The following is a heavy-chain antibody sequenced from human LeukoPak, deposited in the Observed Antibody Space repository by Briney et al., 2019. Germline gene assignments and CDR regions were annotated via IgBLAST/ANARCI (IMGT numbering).Heavy chain of an antibody. CDR3: ATDRITMVRGVIRYYYYGMDV. CDR1: GYTFTGYY. CDR2: INPNSGGT. J-gene: IGHJ6*02. D-gene: IGHD3-10*01. V-gene: IGHV1-2*06. Sequence: GASVKVSCKASGYTFTGYYMHWVRQAPGQGLEWMGRINPNSGGTNYAQKFQGRVTMTRDTSISTAYMELSRLRSDDTAVYYCATDRITMVRGVIRYYYYGMDVWGQGTTVTVSS.